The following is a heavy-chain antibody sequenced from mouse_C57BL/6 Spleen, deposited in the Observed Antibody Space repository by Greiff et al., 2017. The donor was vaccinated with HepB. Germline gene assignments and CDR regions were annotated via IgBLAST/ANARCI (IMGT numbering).Heavy chain of an antibody. CDR1: GYTFTSYW. D-gene: IGHD1-1*01. Sequence: VQLQQPGAELVRPGSSVKLSCKASGYTFTSYWMHWVKQRPIQGLEWIGNIDPSDSETHYNQKFKDKATLTVDKSSSTAYMQLSSLTSEDSAVYYCARRITTVGGYFDYWGQGTTLTVSS. V-gene: IGHV1-52*01. J-gene: IGHJ2*01. CDR2: IDPSDSET. CDR3: ARRITTVGGYFDY.